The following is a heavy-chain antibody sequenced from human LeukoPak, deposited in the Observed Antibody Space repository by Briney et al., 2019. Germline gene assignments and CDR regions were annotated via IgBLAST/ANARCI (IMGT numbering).Heavy chain of an antibody. CDR3: ARTYAGLDY. CDR1: GXTFSTYS. CDR2: ITRSSSTI. D-gene: IGHD3-16*01. V-gene: IGHV3-48*02. J-gene: IGHJ4*02. Sequence: QPGGSQRLSCAASGXTFSTYSMNWVRQAPGKGLEWVSYITRSSSTIYYADSVKGRFTISRDNAKYSLYLQMNSLRDEDTAVYYCARTYAGLDYWGQGTLVTVSS.